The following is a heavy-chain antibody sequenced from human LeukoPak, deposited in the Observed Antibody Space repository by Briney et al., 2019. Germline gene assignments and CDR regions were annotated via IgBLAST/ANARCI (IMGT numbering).Heavy chain of an antibody. Sequence: SETLSLTCTVSGGSIIGYYWNWIRQPPGKGLDWIGYIYHSGSTNYNPSLKSRVTISVDTSKTQISLKLRAVTAADTAVYYCARSRVWSDYWGYFDYWGQGTLVTVSS. J-gene: IGHJ4*02. V-gene: IGHV4-59*01. CDR3: ARSRVWSDYWGYFDY. D-gene: IGHD3-3*01. CDR1: GGSIIGYY. CDR2: IYHSGST.